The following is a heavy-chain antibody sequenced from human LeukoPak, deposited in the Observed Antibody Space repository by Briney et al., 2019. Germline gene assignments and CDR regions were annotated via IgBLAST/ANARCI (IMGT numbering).Heavy chain of an antibody. Sequence: GGSLRLSCTASGFTFSTYSMNWVRQAPGRGLEWVSYISGSSSSSDGGAIQYADSVKGRFTISRDNSKNTLYLQIYNLRPEDTARYYCAKGGLGKEVFDDWGQGTVVTVSS. V-gene: IGHV3-48*01. CDR2: ISGSSSSSDGGAI. D-gene: IGHD1-1*01. CDR1: GFTFSTYS. CDR3: AKGGLGKEVFDD. J-gene: IGHJ4*02.